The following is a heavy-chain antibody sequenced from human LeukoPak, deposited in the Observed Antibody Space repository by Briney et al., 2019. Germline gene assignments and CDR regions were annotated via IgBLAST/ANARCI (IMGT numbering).Heavy chain of an antibody. D-gene: IGHD5-24*01. CDR1: GGSISSYY. V-gene: IGHV4-59*01. J-gene: IGHJ4*02. CDR3: ARVGVEMATNSFDY. CDR2: IYYSGST. Sequence: PSETLSLTCTVSGGSISSYYWSWIRQPPGKGLEWIGYIYYSGSTNYNPSLKSRVTISVDTSKNQFSLKLSSVTAAETAVYYCARVGVEMATNSFDYWGQGTLVTVSS.